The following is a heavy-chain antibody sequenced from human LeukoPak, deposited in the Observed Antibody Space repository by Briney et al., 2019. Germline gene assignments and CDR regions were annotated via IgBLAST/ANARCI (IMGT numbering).Heavy chain of an antibody. V-gene: IGHV3-64*01. J-gene: IGHJ5*02. Sequence: GGSLRLSCAASGFTFSSYAMHWVRQAPGKGLEYVSAISSNGGSTYYANSVKGRFTISRDNSKNTLYLQMGSLRAEGMAVYYCARELLPNWFDPWGQGTLVTVSS. CDR3: ARELLPNWFDP. CDR1: GFTFSSYA. CDR2: ISSNGGST. D-gene: IGHD2-15*01.